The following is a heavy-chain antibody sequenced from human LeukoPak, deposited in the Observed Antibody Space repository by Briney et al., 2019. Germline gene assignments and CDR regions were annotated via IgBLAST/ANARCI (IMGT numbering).Heavy chain of an antibody. D-gene: IGHD1-26*01. CDR1: GFIFSSYA. Sequence: GESLRLSCAASGFIFSSYAMSWVRQAPGKGLEWVSAISGSDSTTYYADSVKGRFTISRDNSKNTLYLQMNSLRAEDTAVYYCARNSGSGAFDIWGQGTMVTVSS. CDR2: ISGSDSTT. V-gene: IGHV3-23*01. CDR3: ARNSGSGAFDI. J-gene: IGHJ3*02.